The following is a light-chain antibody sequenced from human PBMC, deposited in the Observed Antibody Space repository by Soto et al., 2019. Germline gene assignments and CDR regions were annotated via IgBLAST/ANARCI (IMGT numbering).Light chain of an antibody. Sequence: QSVLPQPPSVSGAPGQRVTISCTGSSSNIGAGYDVHWYQQLPGTAPKLLISGNSNRPSGVPDRFSGSKSGTSASLAITGLQAEDEADYYCQSYDSSLSGSVFGGGTKVTVL. CDR1: SSNIGAGYD. CDR3: QSYDSSLSGSV. V-gene: IGLV1-40*01. CDR2: GNS. J-gene: IGLJ3*02.